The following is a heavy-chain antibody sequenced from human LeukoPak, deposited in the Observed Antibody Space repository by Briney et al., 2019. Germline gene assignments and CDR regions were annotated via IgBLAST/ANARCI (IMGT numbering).Heavy chain of an antibody. D-gene: IGHD3-10*01. Sequence: PGGSLRLSCAASGFTFSSYAMSWVRQAPGKGLEWVSGISGSGGTTYYADSVKGRFIFSRDNFKNTLYLQMNSLRAEDTAVYYCARDGRTYYYGSGSLWGQGTLVTVSS. J-gene: IGHJ4*02. CDR1: GFTFSSYA. CDR2: ISGSGGTT. CDR3: ARDGRTYYYGSGSL. V-gene: IGHV3-23*01.